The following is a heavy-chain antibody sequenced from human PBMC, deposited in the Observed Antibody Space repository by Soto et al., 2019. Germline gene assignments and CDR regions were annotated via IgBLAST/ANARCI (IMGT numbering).Heavy chain of an antibody. D-gene: IGHD6-13*01. V-gene: IGHV1-69*06. CDR1: GGTFSSYA. J-gene: IGHJ5*02. CDR3: ARDPPYSSSWYGGWFDP. Sequence: QVRLVQSGAEVKKPGSSVKVSCKASGGTFSSYAISWVRQAPGQGLEWIGGITPISGTANYAQRFQDRVTITADKSTSTAYMELSSLRSEDTAVYYCARDPPYSSSWYGGWFDPWGQGTLDTVSS. CDR2: ITPISGTA.